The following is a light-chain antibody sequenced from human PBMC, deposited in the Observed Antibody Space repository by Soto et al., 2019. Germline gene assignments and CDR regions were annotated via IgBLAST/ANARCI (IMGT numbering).Light chain of an antibody. CDR1: QGISSL. Sequence: DIQMTQSPSSVSASVGDRVTITCRASQGISSLLAWYQQKPGEAPKLLIYAASSLQSGVPSRFSGSGSGTDFTLTISSLQPEDFATYYCQQANSFPYTFGQGTKLEIK. V-gene: IGKV1-12*01. CDR2: AAS. CDR3: QQANSFPYT. J-gene: IGKJ2*01.